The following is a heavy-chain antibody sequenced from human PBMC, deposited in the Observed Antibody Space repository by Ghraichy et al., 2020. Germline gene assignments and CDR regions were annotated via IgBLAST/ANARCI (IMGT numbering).Heavy chain of an antibody. CDR2: IKHGGSEK. V-gene: IGHV3-7*03. J-gene: IGHJ4*02. CDR3: ARSLSATASARMGVYYDY. CDR1: GFTFSSYW. D-gene: IGHD3-16*01. Sequence: GSLRLSCVASGFTFSSYWMSWVRQAPGKGLEWVANIKHGGSEKWSVESVKGRFTVSRDDAKSSVYLQMNSLRAEDTAMYYCARSLSATASARMGVYYDYWGQGTLVTVSS.